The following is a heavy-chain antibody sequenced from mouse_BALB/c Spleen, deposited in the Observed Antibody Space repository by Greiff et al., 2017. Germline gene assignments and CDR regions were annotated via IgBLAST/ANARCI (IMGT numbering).Heavy chain of an antibody. CDR2: INPSSGYT. V-gene: IGHV1-4*02. J-gene: IGHJ3*01. D-gene: IGHD2-1*01. CDR3: ARSDYYGNLFAY. CDR1: GYTFTSYT. Sequence: QVQLQQSAAELARPGASVKMSCKASGYTFTSYTMHWVKQRPGQGLEWIGYINPSSGYTEYNQKFKDKTTLTADKSSSTAYMQLSSLTSEDSAVYYCARSDYYGNLFAYWGQGTLVTVSA.